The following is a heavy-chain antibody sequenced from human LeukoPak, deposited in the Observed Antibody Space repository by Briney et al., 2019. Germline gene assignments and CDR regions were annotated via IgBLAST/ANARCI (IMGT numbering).Heavy chain of an antibody. CDR3: ARDVSGEYQLLSSWFHP. CDR2: IYTSGST. D-gene: IGHD2-2*01. V-gene: IGHV4-4*07. CDR1: GGSISSYY. J-gene: IGHJ5*02. Sequence: SETLSLTCTVSGGSISSYYWSWIRQPAGKGLEWIGRIYTSGSTNYNPSLKSRVTMSVDTSKNQFSLKLSSVTAADTAVYYCARDVSGEYQLLSSWFHPWGQGTLVTVSS.